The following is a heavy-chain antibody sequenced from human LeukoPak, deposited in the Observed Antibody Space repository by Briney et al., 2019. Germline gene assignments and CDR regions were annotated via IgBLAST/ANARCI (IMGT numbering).Heavy chain of an antibody. J-gene: IGHJ1*01. V-gene: IGHV3-7*01. CDR2: IQHDGNVK. D-gene: IGHD2-15*01. CDR1: GFSISRYW. CDR3: GNQCSGGTCPEH. Sequence: PGGFLRLSRAASGFSISRYWMTWVRQAPGKGLEWVGNIQHDGNVKHYVDSVRGRFTISRDNAKNSVYLQMNSLRAEDSAVYFCGNQCSGGTCPEHWGQGTQVTVSS.